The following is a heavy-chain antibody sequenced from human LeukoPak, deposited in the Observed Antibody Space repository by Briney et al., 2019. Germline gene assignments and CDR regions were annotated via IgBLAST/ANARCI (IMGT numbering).Heavy chain of an antibody. Sequence: GGSLRLSCAASGFTFSSYAMNWVRQAPGKGLEWVGFIRSKAYGETADYAASVKGRFTISRDDSKAIAYLQMNSLKTEDTAVYHCTRDRGAYNLYDYWGQGTLVTVSS. D-gene: IGHD1-1*01. CDR3: TRDRGAYNLYDY. V-gene: IGHV3-49*04. J-gene: IGHJ4*02. CDR2: IRSKAYGETA. CDR1: GFTFSSYA.